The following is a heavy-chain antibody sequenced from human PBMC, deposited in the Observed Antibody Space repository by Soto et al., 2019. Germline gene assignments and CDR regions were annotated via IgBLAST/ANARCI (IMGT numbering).Heavy chain of an antibody. CDR3: AREGPDAFSGWYYD. D-gene: IGHD6-19*01. Sequence: GGSLRLSCAASGFTFSNYGMHWVRQAPGKGLEWVAYISSAGNNKYYADSVKGRFTISRDNSDNTLYLQMNSLRAEDTAVYYCAREGPDAFSGWYYDWAQGTLVTVSS. V-gene: IGHV3-30*03. CDR2: ISSAGNNK. CDR1: GFTFSNYG. J-gene: IGHJ4*02.